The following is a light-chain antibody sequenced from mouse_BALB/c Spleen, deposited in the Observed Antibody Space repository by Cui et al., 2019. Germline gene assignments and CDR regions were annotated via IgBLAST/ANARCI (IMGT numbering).Light chain of an antibody. CDR3: QQYHSYPLFT. V-gene: IGKV4-61*01. CDR2: RTS. CDR1: SSVGY. Sequence: QIVLTQSPAIMSASPGEKVSRSCSASSSVGYRYWYQQRPGSSPKPWIYRTSNLASGVPARFSGSGSGTSYSLTSSSMEAEDAATYYCQQYHSYPLFTFGSGTKLEIK. J-gene: IGKJ4*01.